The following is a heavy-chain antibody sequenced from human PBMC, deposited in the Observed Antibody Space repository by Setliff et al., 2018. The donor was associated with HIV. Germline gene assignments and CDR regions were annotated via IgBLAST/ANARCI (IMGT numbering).Heavy chain of an antibody. CDR1: GYTFASYH. D-gene: IGHD6-25*01. J-gene: IGHJ3*02. V-gene: IGHV1-46*01. CDR3: TSPGYRSGGAFDI. Sequence: ASVKVSCKASGYTFASYHMHWVRQAPGQGLEWMGIINPDGGSTAYAQKFRGRVTMTRDTSTSTVYMDLSSLRSEDTAVYYCTSPGYRSGGAFDIWGQGTLVTVSS. CDR2: INPDGGST.